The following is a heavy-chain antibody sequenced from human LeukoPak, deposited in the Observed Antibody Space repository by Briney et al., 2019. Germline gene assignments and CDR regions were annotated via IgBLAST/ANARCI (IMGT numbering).Heavy chain of an antibody. V-gene: IGHV3-23*01. CDR1: GFTFSSYA. CDR2: ISGSGGST. J-gene: IGHJ4*02. D-gene: IGHD3-22*01. Sequence: GGSLRLSCAASGFTFSSYAMSWVRQAPGKGLEWVSAISGSGGSTYYADSVKGRFTISRDNSKNTLYLQMSSLRTEDTAVYYCAKVASGYLKYYFDYWGQGTLVTVSS. CDR3: AKVASGYLKYYFDY.